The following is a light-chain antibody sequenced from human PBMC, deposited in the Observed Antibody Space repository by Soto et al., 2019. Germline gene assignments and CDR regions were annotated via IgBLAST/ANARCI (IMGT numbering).Light chain of an antibody. CDR1: SSDVGGSNY. Sequence: QSALTQPRSVSGSPGQSVTISRTGTSSDVGGSNYVSWYQQHPGKAPKLMIYDVSKRPSGVPDRFSGSKSGNTASLTISGLQAEDEADYSCCSYAGTYTWVFGGGTKLTVL. V-gene: IGLV2-11*01. J-gene: IGLJ3*02. CDR2: DVS. CDR3: CSYAGTYTWV.